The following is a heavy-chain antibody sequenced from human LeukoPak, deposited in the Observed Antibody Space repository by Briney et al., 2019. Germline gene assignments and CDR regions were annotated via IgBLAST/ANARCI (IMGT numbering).Heavy chain of an antibody. CDR3: ARTVSWGNLFHYYYMDV. CDR2: IYYSGST. Sequence: SQTLSLTCAVSGASISSGDYLWSWIRQPPGMGLEWIGNIYYSGSTNYNASLKSRVTISIDTSKNQFSLKLTSVTAADTAVYYCARTVSWGNLFHYYYMDVWGTGTTVTVSS. V-gene: IGHV4-30-4*01. CDR1: GASISSGDYL. D-gene: IGHD2-15*01. J-gene: IGHJ6*03.